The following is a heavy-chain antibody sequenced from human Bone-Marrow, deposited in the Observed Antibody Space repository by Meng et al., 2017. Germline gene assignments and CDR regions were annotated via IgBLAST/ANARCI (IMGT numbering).Heavy chain of an antibody. Sequence: VALGGVGGGVVQPGRSLRLSCAASGFTFSSYAMHWVRQAPGKGLEWVAVISYDGSNKYYADSVKGRFTISRDNSKNTLYLQMNSLRAEDTAVYYCARVHFDYWGQGTLVTVSS. CDR2: ISYDGSNK. CDR3: ARVHFDY. J-gene: IGHJ4*02. V-gene: IGHV3-30*01. CDR1: GFTFSSYA.